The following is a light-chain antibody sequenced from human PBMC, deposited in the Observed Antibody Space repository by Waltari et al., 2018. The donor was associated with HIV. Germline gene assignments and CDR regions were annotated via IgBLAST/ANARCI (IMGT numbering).Light chain of an antibody. CDR3: SSYTTSSTWV. V-gene: IGLV2-18*02. CDR1: SSDIGAYNR. CDR2: EVT. Sequence: QSALTQPPSVSGSLGQSVTISCNGTSSDIGAYNRVSWYQQSPGTAPKLRIYEVTHRPSWVPVRFSGSKSGNPASLTISGLQADDESDYYCSSYTTSSTWVFGGGTKLTVL. J-gene: IGLJ3*02.